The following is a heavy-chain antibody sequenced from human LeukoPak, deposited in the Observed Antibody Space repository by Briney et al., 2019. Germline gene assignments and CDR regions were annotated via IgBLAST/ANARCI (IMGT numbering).Heavy chain of an antibody. CDR3: ARYGGGPRHTRYQLLYRWFDP. CDR1: GGSFSGYY. D-gene: IGHD2-2*02. CDR2: INHSGST. Sequence: SETLSLTCAVYGGSFSGYYWSWIRQPPGKGLEWIGEINHSGSTNDNPSLKSRVTISVDTSKNQFSLKLSSVTAADTAVYYCARYGGGPRHTRYQLLYRWFDPWGQGTLVTVSS. J-gene: IGHJ5*02. V-gene: IGHV4-34*01.